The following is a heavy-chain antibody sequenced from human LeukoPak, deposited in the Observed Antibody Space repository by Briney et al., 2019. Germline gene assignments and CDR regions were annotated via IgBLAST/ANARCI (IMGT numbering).Heavy chain of an antibody. CDR2: ISDSGGST. CDR3: AKGIGDD. Sequence: GGSLRLSCAVSGITLSNYGMSWVRQAPGKGLEWVAGISDSGGSTNYADSVKGRFTISRDNPKNTLYLQMNSLRAEDTAVYYCAKGIGDDWGQGTLVTVSS. J-gene: IGHJ4*02. CDR1: GITLSNYG. D-gene: IGHD1-26*01. V-gene: IGHV3-23*01.